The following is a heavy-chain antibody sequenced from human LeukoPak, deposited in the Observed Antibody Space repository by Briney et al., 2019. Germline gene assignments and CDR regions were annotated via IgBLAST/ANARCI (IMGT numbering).Heavy chain of an antibody. Sequence: PSETLSLTCAVYGGSFSGYYWSWIRQPPGKGLEWIGEINHSGSTNYNPSLKSRVTISVDMSKNQFSLKLSSVTAADTAVYYCARGLIVGATEDCWGQGTLVTVSS. D-gene: IGHD1-26*01. CDR1: GGSFSGYY. V-gene: IGHV4-34*01. CDR3: ARGLIVGATEDC. CDR2: INHSGST. J-gene: IGHJ4*02.